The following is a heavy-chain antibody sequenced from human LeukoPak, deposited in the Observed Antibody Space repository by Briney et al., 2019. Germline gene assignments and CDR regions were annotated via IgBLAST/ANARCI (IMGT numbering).Heavy chain of an antibody. CDR2: IKQAGSEK. Sequence: TGGPLRLSCAASGFAFSSYWMGWVRQAPGKGLEWVANIKQAGSEKYYVDSVKGRFTISRDNAQNSLYLQMNSLRAEDTAVYYCARRVVTATDDAFDIWGQGTMVTVSS. CDR1: GFAFSSYW. J-gene: IGHJ3*02. D-gene: IGHD2-21*02. V-gene: IGHV3-7*03. CDR3: ARRVVTATDDAFDI.